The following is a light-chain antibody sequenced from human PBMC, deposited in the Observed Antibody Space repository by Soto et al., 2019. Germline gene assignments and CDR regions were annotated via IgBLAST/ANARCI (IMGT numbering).Light chain of an antibody. V-gene: IGKV3-15*01. J-gene: IGKJ1*01. CDR2: SAS. CDR1: QSVGTY. Sequence: EIVMTQSPATLSVSPGERATLSCRASQSVGTYLAWYQQKPGQAPRLLIYSASTRAIGIPARFSGSGSGTEFTLTISSLQSEDFAIYYCQEYDDWPPWTFGQGTRVEVK. CDR3: QEYDDWPPWT.